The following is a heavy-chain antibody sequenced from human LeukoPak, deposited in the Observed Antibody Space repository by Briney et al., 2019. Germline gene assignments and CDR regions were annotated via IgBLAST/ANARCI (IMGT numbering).Heavy chain of an antibody. CDR2: INDSGST. D-gene: IGHD3-22*01. CDR3: AREPRITMIVVAVPDAFDI. CDR1: GGSFSGYY. J-gene: IGHJ3*02. V-gene: IGHV4-34*01. Sequence: SETLSLTCAVYGGSFSGYYWSWIRQPPGKGLEWIGEINDSGSTNYNPSLKSRVTISVDTSKNQFSLKLSSVTAADTAVYYCAREPRITMIVVAVPDAFDIWGQGTMVTVSS.